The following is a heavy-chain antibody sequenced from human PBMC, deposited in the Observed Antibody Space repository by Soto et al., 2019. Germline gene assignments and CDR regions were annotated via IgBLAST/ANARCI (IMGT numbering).Heavy chain of an antibody. Sequence: QVQLVQSGAEVKKPGASVKVSCRASGYTFTNYGFTWVRQAPGQGLEWMGWISAYNGNANYGQNFQGRVTMTTDTATSTAHRELRSLRSDVTAIYYCARGSRFDWFDPWGKGTLVIVSS. CDR2: ISAYNGNA. J-gene: IGHJ5*02. V-gene: IGHV1-18*04. CDR1: GYTFTNYG. D-gene: IGHD3-3*01. CDR3: ARGSRFDWFDP.